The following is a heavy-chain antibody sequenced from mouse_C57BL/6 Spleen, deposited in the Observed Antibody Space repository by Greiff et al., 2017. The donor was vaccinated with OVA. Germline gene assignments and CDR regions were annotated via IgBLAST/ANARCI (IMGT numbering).Heavy chain of an antibody. J-gene: IGHJ1*03. Sequence: DVMLVESGGGLVKPGGSLKLSCAASGFTFSSYAMSWVRQTPEKRLEWVATISDGGSYTYYPDNVKGRFTISRDNAKNNLYLQMSHLKSEDTAMYYCARGVHYYGSSYGWYFDVWGTGTTVTVSS. CDR2: ISDGGSYT. CDR3: ARGVHYYGSSYGWYFDV. D-gene: IGHD1-1*01. V-gene: IGHV5-4*03. CDR1: GFTFSSYA.